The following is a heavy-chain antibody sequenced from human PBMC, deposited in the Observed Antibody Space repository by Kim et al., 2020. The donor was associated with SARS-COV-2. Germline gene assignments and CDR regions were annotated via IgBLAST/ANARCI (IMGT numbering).Heavy chain of an antibody. CDR1: GFTFSSYG. CDR3: ARDKTPDPRPLQAYYYYYYMGV. CDR2: IWYDGSNK. V-gene: IGHV3-33*01. Sequence: GGSLRLSCAASGFTFSSYGMHWVRQAPGKGLEWVAVIWYDGSNKYYADSVKGRFTISRDNSKNTLYLQMNSLRAEDTAVYYCARDKTPDPRPLQAYYYYYYMGVSGKGTTVTVSS. D-gene: IGHD6-6*01. J-gene: IGHJ6*03.